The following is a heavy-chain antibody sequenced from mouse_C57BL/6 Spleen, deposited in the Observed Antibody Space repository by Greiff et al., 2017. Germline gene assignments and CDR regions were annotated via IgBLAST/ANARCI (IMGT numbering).Heavy chain of an antibody. CDR2: IDPSDSYT. Sequence: QVQLQQPGAELVMPGASVKLSCKASGYTFTSYWMHWVKQRPGQGLEWIGEIDPSDSYTTYNQKFKGKSTLTVDKSSSTAYMQLSSLTSEDSAVYYCARRGSWAMDYWGQGTSVTVSS. J-gene: IGHJ4*01. CDR1: GYTFTSYW. V-gene: IGHV1-69*01. CDR3: ARRGSWAMDY.